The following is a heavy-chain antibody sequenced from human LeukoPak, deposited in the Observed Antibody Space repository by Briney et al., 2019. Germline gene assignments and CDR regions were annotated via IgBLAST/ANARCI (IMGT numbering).Heavy chain of an antibody. CDR2: IKSKTDGGTT. V-gene: IGHV3-15*07. Sequence: GGSLRLSCAASGFTFSNAWMNWVRQAPGKGLEWVGRIKSKTDGGTTDYAAPVKGRFTISRDDSKNMLYLQMNSLKTEDTAVYYCTTDRRLTIFGVVIKSYFDYWGQGTLVTVSS. CDR3: TTDRRLTIFGVVIKSYFDY. CDR1: GFTFSNAW. D-gene: IGHD3-3*01. J-gene: IGHJ4*02.